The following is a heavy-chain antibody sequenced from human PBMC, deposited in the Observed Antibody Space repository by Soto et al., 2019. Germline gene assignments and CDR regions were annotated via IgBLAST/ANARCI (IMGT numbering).Heavy chain of an antibody. CDR2: ISSSGSTI. D-gene: IGHD3-10*01. J-gene: IGHJ4*02. Sequence: GGSLRLSCAASGFTFSSYEMNWVRQAPGKGLEWVSFISSSGSTIYYADSVKGRFTISRDNAKNSLYLQMNSLRAEDTAVYYCARERYDSGRPLDYWGRGTLVTVSS. V-gene: IGHV3-48*03. CDR3: ARERYDSGRPLDY. CDR1: GFTFSSYE.